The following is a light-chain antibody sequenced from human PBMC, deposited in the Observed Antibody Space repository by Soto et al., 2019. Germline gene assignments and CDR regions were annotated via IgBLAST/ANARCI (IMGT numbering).Light chain of an antibody. J-gene: IGKJ5*01. CDR1: QSVSSSY. CDR2: GAS. Sequence: EIVLTQSPGTLSLSPGERATLSCRASQSVSSSYLAWYQQKPGQAPRLLIYGASSRATGIPDRFSGSGSGTDFTLTISRLEPEDFAVYYCQQYGSSPQTFGQGTRRESK. CDR3: QQYGSSPQT. V-gene: IGKV3-20*01.